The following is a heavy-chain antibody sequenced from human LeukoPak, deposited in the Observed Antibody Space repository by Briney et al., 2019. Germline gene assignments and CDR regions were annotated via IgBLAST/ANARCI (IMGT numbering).Heavy chain of an antibody. J-gene: IGHJ4*02. CDR2: ISSSSSYI. D-gene: IGHD6-13*01. CDR1: GFTFSSYS. V-gene: IGHV3-21*01. Sequence: GGSLRLSCAASGFTFSSYSMNWVRQAPGKGLEWVSSISSSSSYIYCADSVKGRFTISRDNAKNSLYLQMNSLRAEDTAVYYCARGRVAAAGRHDYWGQGTLVTVSS. CDR3: ARGRVAAAGRHDY.